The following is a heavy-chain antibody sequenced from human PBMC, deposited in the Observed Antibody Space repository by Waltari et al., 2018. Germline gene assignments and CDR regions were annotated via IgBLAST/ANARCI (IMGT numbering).Heavy chain of an antibody. J-gene: IGHJ3*02. V-gene: IGHV4-38-2*01. D-gene: IGHD6-19*01. CDR2: IYHSGST. CDR3: ALTSSGWSTDAFDI. CDR1: GYSISSGYY. Sequence: QVQLQESGPGLVKPSETLSLTCAVSGYSISSGYYWGWIRQPPGKGLEWIGSIYHSGSTSYNPALKSRVTISVDTSKNQFSLKLSSVTAADTAVYYCALTSSGWSTDAFDIWGQGTMVTVSS.